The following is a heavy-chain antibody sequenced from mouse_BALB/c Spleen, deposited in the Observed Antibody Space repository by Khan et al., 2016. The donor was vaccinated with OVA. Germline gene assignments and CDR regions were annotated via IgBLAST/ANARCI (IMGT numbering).Heavy chain of an antibody. CDR3: ERDYRPRYFDV. J-gene: IGHJ1*01. V-gene: IGHV3-6*02. Sequence: EVQLQESGPGLVKPSQSLSLTCSVTGYSITSGYYWYWIRQFPGNKLEWMGYISYDGSNNYNPSLKNRISITRDTAKNQFFLKLNSVTTEDTATYYCERDYRPRYFDVWGAGTSVTVSS. CDR1: GYSITSGYY. CDR2: ISYDGSN.